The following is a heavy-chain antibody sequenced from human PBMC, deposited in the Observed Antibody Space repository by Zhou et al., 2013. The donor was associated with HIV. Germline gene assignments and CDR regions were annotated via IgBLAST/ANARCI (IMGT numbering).Heavy chain of an antibody. CDR1: GFTFHDYA. J-gene: IGHJ3*02. CDR2: ISWKSGSI. D-gene: IGHD3-22*01. Sequence: EVQLVESGGGLVQPGRSLRLSCAASGFTFHDYAMHWVRQAPGKGLEWVSGISWKSGSIGYADSVKGRFTISRDNAKNSLYLQMNSLRAEDTALYYCAKDGADSPYDSTGYRAFDIWGQGTMVTVSS. CDR3: AKDGADSPYDSTGYRAFDI. V-gene: IGHV3-9*01.